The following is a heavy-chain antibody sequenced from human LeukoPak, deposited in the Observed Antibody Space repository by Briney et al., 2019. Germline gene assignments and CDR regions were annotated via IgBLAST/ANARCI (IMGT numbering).Heavy chain of an antibody. V-gene: IGHV1-8*01. J-gene: IGHJ5*02. CDR2: MNPNSDNT. CDR3: ARGRMVRGVIIRYNWFDP. Sequence: GASVKVSCKASGYTFTSYDINWVRQATGQGLEWMGWMNPNSDNTGYAQKFQGRVTMTRNTSISTAYMELSSLRSEDTAVYYCARGRMVRGVIIRYNWFDPWGQGTLVTVSS. D-gene: IGHD3-10*01. CDR1: GYTFTSYD.